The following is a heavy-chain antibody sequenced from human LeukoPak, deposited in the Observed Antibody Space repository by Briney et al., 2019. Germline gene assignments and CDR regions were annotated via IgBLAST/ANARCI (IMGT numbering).Heavy chain of an antibody. Sequence: ASVKVSCKASGYTSTSYDINWVRQATGQGLEWMGWMNPNSGNTGYAQKFQGRVTMTRNTSISTAYMELSSLRSEDTAVYYCARVPYCSGGSCYYYFDYWGQGTLVTVSS. CDR1: GYTSTSYD. V-gene: IGHV1-8*01. CDR2: MNPNSGNT. CDR3: ARVPYCSGGSCYYYFDY. D-gene: IGHD2-15*01. J-gene: IGHJ4*02.